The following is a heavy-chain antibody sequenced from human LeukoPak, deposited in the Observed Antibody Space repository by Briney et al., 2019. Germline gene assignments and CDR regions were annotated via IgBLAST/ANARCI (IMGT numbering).Heavy chain of an antibody. J-gene: IGHJ4*02. CDR3: ARDQMISAAGLDY. V-gene: IGHV3-30-3*01. CDR1: GFTFSSFA. Sequence: GRSLRLSCTASGFTFSSFAMHWVRQAPGKRLERVAFISYDGSNKYFADSVKGRFTIYRDNSKNTLYLQMNSLRAEDTAVYYCARDQMISAAGLDYWGQGTLVTVSS. CDR2: ISYDGSNK. D-gene: IGHD6-13*01.